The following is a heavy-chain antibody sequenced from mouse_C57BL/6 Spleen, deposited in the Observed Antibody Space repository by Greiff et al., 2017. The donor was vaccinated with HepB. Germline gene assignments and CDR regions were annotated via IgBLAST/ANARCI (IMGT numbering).Heavy chain of an antibody. Sequence: VKLMESGPELVKPGASVKISCKASGYAFSSSWMNWVKQRPGKGLEWIGRIYPGDGDTNYNGKFKGKATLTADKSSSTAYMQLSSLTSEDSAVYFCARWAIYYYGSSSLFDYWGQGTTLTVSS. D-gene: IGHD1-1*01. CDR2: IYPGDGDT. CDR1: GYAFSSSW. J-gene: IGHJ2*01. V-gene: IGHV1-82*01. CDR3: ARWAIYYYGSSSLFDY.